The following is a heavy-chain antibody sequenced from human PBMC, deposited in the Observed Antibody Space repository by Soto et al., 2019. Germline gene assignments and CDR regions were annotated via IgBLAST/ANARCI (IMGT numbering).Heavy chain of an antibody. V-gene: IGHV3-23*01. Sequence: GGSLRLSCSAAGFTFRSYAMSWVRQAPGKGLEWVSGISGGGSDTYYSDSVRGRFTISRDNSKNTLYLQMNSLRVEDSAVYFCAKVVSLDCFLRLVAWGHGRL. J-gene: IGHJ5*01. CDR1: GFTFRSYA. CDR3: AKVVSLDCFLRLVA. D-gene: IGHD2-21*02. CDR2: ISGGGSDT.